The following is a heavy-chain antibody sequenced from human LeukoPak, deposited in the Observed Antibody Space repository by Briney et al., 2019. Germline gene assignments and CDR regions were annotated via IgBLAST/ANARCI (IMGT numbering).Heavy chain of an antibody. J-gene: IGHJ4*02. CDR3: ARGDYYGSSGSSSPFDY. D-gene: IGHD3-22*01. CDR1: GFTFSSYG. CDR2: IWYDGSNK. Sequence: GGSVRLSCAASGFTFSSYGMHWVRQAPGKGLEWVAVIWYDGSNKYYADSVKGRFTISRDNSKNTLYLQMNSLRAEDTAVYYCARGDYYGSSGSSSPFDYWGQGTLVTVSS. V-gene: IGHV3-33*01.